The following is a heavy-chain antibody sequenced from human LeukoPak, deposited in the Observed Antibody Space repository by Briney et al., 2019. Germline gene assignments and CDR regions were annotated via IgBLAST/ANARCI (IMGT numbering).Heavy chain of an antibody. J-gene: IGHJ4*02. CDR2: ISGSGGST. Sequence: GGSLRLSCAASEFTFSSYAMSWVRQAPGKGLEWVSAISGSGGSTYYADSVKGRFTISRDNSKNTLYLQMNSLRAEDTAVYYCARPLSGTTDFDYWGQGTLVTVSS. CDR1: EFTFSSYA. CDR3: ARPLSGTTDFDY. V-gene: IGHV3-23*01. D-gene: IGHD1-20*01.